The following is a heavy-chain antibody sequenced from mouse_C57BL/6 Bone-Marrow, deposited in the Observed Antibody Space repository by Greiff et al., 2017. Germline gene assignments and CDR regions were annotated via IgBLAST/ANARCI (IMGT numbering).Heavy chain of an antibody. CDR1: GFYINDYY. CDR3: TTDTAAIADY. V-gene: IGHV14-1*01. J-gene: IGHJ2*01. CDR2: IDPEDGDT. Sequence: VQLQQSGAELVRPGASVKLSCTASGFYINDYYMHWVKQRPEQGLEWIGRIDPEDGDTEYAPKFQGKATMTADTSSNTAYMQLSSLTSEDTAVYYCTTDTAAIADYWGQGTTLTVSS.